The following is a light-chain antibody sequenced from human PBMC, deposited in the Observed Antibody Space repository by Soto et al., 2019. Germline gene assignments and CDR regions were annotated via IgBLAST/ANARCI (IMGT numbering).Light chain of an antibody. CDR1: SSNIGGNS. J-gene: IGLJ1*01. CDR3: GSCDRRRSAYV. V-gene: IGLV1-51*01. CDR2: DDN. Sequence: QSVLKQPPSLSAAPGQKVTISCSGNSSNIGGNSVSWYQQLPGTAPKLLIYDDNKRPSGIPDRFSGSKSGTSATLGITGFKNGDFSDYYCGSCDRRRSAYVFGPGTMV.